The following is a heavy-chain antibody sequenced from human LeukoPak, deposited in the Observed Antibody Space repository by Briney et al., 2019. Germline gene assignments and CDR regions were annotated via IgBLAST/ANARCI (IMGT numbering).Heavy chain of an antibody. Sequence: GGSLRLSCAASGFTFSCYGMHWVRQAPGKGLEWVAVISYDGSDKYYADSVKGRFTISRDNSKNTLYLQMNSLRAEDTAVYYCSSAATILFDYWGQGTLVTVSS. D-gene: IGHD2-15*01. V-gene: IGHV3-30*03. CDR2: ISYDGSDK. CDR1: GFTFSCYG. J-gene: IGHJ4*02. CDR3: SSAATILFDY.